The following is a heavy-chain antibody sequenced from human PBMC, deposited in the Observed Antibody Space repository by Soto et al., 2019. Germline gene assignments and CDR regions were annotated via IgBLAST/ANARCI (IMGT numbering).Heavy chain of an antibody. CDR1: GFTFDDCA. J-gene: IGHJ4*02. Sequence: GGSLRLSCAASGFTFDDCAMHWVRQAPGKGLEWVSGISWNSGSIGYADSVKGRFTISRDNAKNSLYLQMNSLRAEDTALYYCAKDMEYYDSSGYPTAFDYWGQGTLVTVSS. CDR3: AKDMEYYDSSGYPTAFDY. CDR2: ISWNSGSI. D-gene: IGHD3-22*01. V-gene: IGHV3-9*01.